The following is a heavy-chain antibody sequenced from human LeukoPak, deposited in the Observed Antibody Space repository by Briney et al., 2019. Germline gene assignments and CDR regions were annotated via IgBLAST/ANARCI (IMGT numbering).Heavy chain of an antibody. CDR2: VNNNIVNT. D-gene: IGHD3-16*01. CDR3: ARDLKIRGRPGTFEI. J-gene: IGHJ3*02. V-gene: IGHV1-18*01. CDR1: GYSIRSYG. Sequence: GASVKVSCKASGYSIRSYGISWVRQTPGQGLEWMGWVNNNIVNTNNGKEFQGRVTVTTDASTSTAYMELRSLRFDDTAVYYCARDLKIRGRPGTFEIWGQGTTVIVSP.